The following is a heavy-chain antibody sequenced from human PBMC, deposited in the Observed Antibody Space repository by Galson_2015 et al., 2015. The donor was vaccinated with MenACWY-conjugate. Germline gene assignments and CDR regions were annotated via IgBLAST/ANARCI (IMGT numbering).Heavy chain of an antibody. CDR3: SRGGEAKLIIVGGISDI. Sequence: SLRLSCAASGFTFSNYWMHWVRQGPGKGLEWLSRFDNDGNRITYADSVKGRFTISRDNAKNTLYLQINSVRADDTAVYYCSRGGEAKLIIVGGISDIWGQGTTVTVSS. D-gene: IGHD1-26*01. CDR1: GFTFSNYW. CDR2: FDNDGNRI. V-gene: IGHV3-74*01. J-gene: IGHJ3*02.